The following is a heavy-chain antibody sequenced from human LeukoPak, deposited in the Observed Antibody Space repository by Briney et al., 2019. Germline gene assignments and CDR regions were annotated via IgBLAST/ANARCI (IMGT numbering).Heavy chain of an antibody. CDR3: ARDFRFHYDSSGYYSYYFDY. D-gene: IGHD3-22*01. CDR2: ISYDGSNK. CDR1: GFTLSSYA. J-gene: IGHJ4*02. V-gene: IGHV3-30-3*01. Sequence: GGSLRLSCAASGFTLSSYAMHWVRQAPGKGLEWVAVISYDGSNKYYADSVKGRFTISRDNSKNTLYLQMNSLRAEDTAVYYCARDFRFHYDSSGYYSYYFDYWGQGTLVTVSS.